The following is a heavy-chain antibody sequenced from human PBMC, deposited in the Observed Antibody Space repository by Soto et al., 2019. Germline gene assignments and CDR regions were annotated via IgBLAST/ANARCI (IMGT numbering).Heavy chain of an antibody. D-gene: IGHD2-15*01. V-gene: IGHV3-33*01. J-gene: IGHJ4*02. CDR2: IWYDGSNK. Sequence: QVQLVESGGGVVQPGRSLRLSCAASGFTFSSYGMHWVRQAPGKGLEWVAVIWYDGSNKYYADSVKGRFTISRDNSKNTLYLQMNSLRAEATAVYYCARDRLTRSIDYWGQGTLVTVSS. CDR3: ARDRLTRSIDY. CDR1: GFTFSSYG.